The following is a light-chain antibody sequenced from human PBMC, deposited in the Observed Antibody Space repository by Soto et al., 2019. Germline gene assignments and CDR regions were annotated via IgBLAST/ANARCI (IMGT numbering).Light chain of an antibody. CDR2: EVS. V-gene: IGLV2-14*01. J-gene: IGLJ2*01. CDR1: SSDVGDYKY. Sequence: QSALTQLASVSGSPGQSITISCTGTSSDVGDYKYVSWYQQHPGKAPKLIIYEVSNRPSGISNRFSGSKSGNTASLTISGLQAEDEADYYCNSCTDTTSLIFGGGTKLTVL. CDR3: NSCTDTTSLI.